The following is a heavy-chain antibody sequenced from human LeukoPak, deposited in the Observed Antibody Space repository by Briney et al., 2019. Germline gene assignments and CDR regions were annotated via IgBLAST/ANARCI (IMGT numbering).Heavy chain of an antibody. Sequence: PGGSLRLSCAASGVTFDDSAMHWVRQAPGRGQEWVSLITGDGTTTYYADSVKGRFTISRDNNKNSLYLQMHSLRTEDTAFYYCAKPNNYYDSSGYPVADYYYYYMVVWGKGATVTVSS. CDR3: AKPNNYYDSSGYPVADYYYYYMVV. CDR1: GVTFDDSA. J-gene: IGHJ6*03. CDR2: ITGDGTTT. D-gene: IGHD3-22*01. V-gene: IGHV3-43*02.